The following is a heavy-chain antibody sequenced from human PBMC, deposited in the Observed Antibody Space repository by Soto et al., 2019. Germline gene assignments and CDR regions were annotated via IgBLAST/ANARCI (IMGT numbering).Heavy chain of an antibody. J-gene: IGHJ4*02. D-gene: IGHD6-19*01. V-gene: IGHV3-23*01. CDR2: SNDGDT. Sequence: EVQLLESGGDFVQPGGSLRLSCVASGVTFGSRAMSWVRQAPGEGLEWVSTSNDGDTKYADSVRGRFAISRDDSRNTLDLQMNSLRVEDTAVYYCARDGAAGWNLDYWGQGTLVTVPS. CDR3: ARDGAAGWNLDY. CDR1: GVTFGSRA.